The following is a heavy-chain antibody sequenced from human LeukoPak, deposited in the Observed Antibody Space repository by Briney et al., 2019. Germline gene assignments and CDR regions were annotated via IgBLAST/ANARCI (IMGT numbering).Heavy chain of an antibody. J-gene: IGHJ4*02. CDR2: ISGSGTTT. CDR1: GLMFTDHA. Sequence: GGSLRLSCAASGLMFTDHALSWVRQAPGEGLEWVSSISGSGTTTYYAESVRGRFTISRDNSKNTVYLQMNSLRADDTALYYCARVLTLWFGALDYWGQGRMVSV. D-gene: IGHD3-10*01. CDR3: ARVLTLWFGALDY. V-gene: IGHV3-23*01.